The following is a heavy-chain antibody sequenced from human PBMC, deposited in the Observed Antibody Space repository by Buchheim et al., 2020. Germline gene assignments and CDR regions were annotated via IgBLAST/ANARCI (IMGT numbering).Heavy chain of an antibody. CDR1: GGSINTYY. CDR3: ARGGGWSHYLDF. D-gene: IGHD6-19*01. J-gene: IGHJ4*02. V-gene: IGHV4-59*01. Sequence: QVQLQVSGPGLVRSSETLSLTCTVSGGSINTYYWTWIRQSPGKGLEWIGYIYYSGITNYNPSLTSRVTISLDTSKNQFSLKLTSVTAADTAVYYCARGGGWSHYLDFWGQGAL. CDR2: IYYSGIT.